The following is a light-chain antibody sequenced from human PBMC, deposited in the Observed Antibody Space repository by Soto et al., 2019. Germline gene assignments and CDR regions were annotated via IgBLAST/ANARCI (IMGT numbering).Light chain of an antibody. CDR3: QQYGGSPFT. V-gene: IGKV3-20*01. J-gene: IGKJ3*01. CDR1: QSVGSSY. Sequence: EIVLTQSPGTLSLSPGERATLSCRASQSVGSSYLAWYQQKPGQAPRLLIYAASTRATGIPDRFSGSGSGTDFTLTISRLEPEDFALYYCQQYGGSPFTFGPGNKVDIK. CDR2: AAS.